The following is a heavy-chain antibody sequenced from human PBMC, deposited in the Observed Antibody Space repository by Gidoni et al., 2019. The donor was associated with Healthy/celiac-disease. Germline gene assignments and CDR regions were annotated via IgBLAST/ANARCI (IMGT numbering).Heavy chain of an antibody. CDR2: ISGSGGST. CDR3: AKDKRSLEVYYMDV. Sequence: ELQLLESGVGLVQPGGSLRLSCAASGFTFSSYAMSWVRQAPGKGLEWVSAISGSGGSTYYAESVEGRFTISRDNSKNTLYLQMNSLRAEDTAVYYCAKDKRSLEVYYMDVWGKGTTVTVSS. V-gene: IGHV3-23*01. J-gene: IGHJ6*03. CDR1: GFTFSSYA.